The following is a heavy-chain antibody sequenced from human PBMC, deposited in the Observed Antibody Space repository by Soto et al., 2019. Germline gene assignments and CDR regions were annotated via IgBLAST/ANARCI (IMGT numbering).Heavy chain of an antibody. J-gene: IGHJ4*02. CDR1: GFTFSSYG. CDR2: ISYDGSNK. CDR3: ARDPLSSHSCPLDY. D-gene: IGHD2-2*01. Sequence: GSLRLSCAASGFTFSSYGMHWVRQAPGKGLEWVAVISYDGSNKYYADSVKGRFTISRDNSKNTLYLQMNSLGAEDTAVYYCARDPLSSHSCPLDYWGQGTLVTVSS. V-gene: IGHV3-30*03.